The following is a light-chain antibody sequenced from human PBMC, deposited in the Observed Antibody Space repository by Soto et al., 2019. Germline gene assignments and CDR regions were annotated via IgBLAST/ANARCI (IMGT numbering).Light chain of an antibody. V-gene: IGKV3-11*01. J-gene: IGKJ2*01. CDR3: QQRSNWPVT. Sequence: EIVLTQSPATLSLSPGERATLSCRASQSVSSYLAWYQQKPGQAPRLLIYDASNRAPGIPARFSGSGSGTDFTLTISSLEPEDFAVYYCQQRSNWPVTFSQGTKLEIK. CDR1: QSVSSY. CDR2: DAS.